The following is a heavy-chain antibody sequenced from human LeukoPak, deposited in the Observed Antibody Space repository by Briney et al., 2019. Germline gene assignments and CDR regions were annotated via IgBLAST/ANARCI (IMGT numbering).Heavy chain of an antibody. V-gene: IGHV3-53*01. D-gene: IGHD3-3*01. CDR3: ATAPSPYYDFWSGPWGMDY. CDR2: IYSGGST. Sequence: GGSLSLTCAASGCTVSSNYRSWVRQPPGKGLEWVSVIYSGGSTYYADSVKGRFTISIDNSKNTLSLQMNSLRAEDTAVYYSATAPSPYYDFWSGPWGMDYWGQGTMVTVSS. CDR1: GCTVSSNY. J-gene: IGHJ4*02.